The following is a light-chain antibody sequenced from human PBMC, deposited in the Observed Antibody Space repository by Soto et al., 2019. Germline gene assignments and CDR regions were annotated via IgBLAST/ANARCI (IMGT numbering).Light chain of an antibody. V-gene: IGKV3-11*01. J-gene: IGKJ5*01. CDR2: DAS. CDR3: QQHSNGPPIT. Sequence: EIVLTQSPATLSLSPGERATLSCRASQSVSSYLAWYQQKPGQAPRLLIYDASNRATGIPARFSGSGSGTAFTLTISSLEPEDFAVYDCQQHSNGPPITFGQGTRLELK. CDR1: QSVSSY.